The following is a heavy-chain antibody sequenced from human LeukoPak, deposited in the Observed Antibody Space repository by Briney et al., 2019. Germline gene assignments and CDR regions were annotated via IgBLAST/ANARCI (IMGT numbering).Heavy chain of an antibody. CDR1: GIIMTKYW. V-gene: IGHV3-7*03. CDR3: ARAPPGDQEAFDI. Sequence: GGSLRLSCVASGIIMTKYWMTWVRQVPGKGLEWVATIKQDGNEKYYVDSVKGRFTISRGNAKNSLYLQMNSLRAEDTAVYYCARAPPGDQEAFDIWGQGTMVTVSS. CDR2: IKQDGNEK. D-gene: IGHD2-2*01. J-gene: IGHJ3*02.